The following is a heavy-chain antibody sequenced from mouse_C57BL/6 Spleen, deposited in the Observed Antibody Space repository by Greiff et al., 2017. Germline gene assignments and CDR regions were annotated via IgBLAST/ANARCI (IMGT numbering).Heavy chain of an antibody. V-gene: IGHV1-85*01. CDR1: GYTFTSYD. CDR3: ARGKGEDSGHYCDY. Sequence: VQLQQSGPELVKPGASVKLSCKASGYTFTSYDINWVKQRPGQGLEWIGWIYPRDGSTKYNEKFKGKATLTVDTSSSTAYMGLHSLTSEDSAVYFGARGKGEDSGHYCDYWGQGTTLTVSS. CDR2: IYPRDGST. J-gene: IGHJ2*01.